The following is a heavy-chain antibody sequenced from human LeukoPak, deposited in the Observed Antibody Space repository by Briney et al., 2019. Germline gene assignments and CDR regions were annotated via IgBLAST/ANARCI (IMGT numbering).Heavy chain of an antibody. CDR1: GYTFTGHY. D-gene: IGHD5-18*01. Sequence: ASVKVSCKTSGYTFTGHYMHWVRQAPGQGLEWMGWIDPNSGDTNYAQKFQGRVAMTRDTSISTAYMELSRLRSDDTAVYYCARETRYSYGYPFDYWGQGTLVTVSS. V-gene: IGHV1-2*02. CDR2: IDPNSGDT. CDR3: ARETRYSYGYPFDY. J-gene: IGHJ4*02.